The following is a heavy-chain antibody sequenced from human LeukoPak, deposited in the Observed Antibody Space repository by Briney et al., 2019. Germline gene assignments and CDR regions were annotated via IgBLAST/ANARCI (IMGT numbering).Heavy chain of an antibody. CDR1: GYTFTSYG. J-gene: IGHJ4*02. CDR3: ARFRAGVGEPYGDY. V-gene: IGHV1-18*01. D-gene: IGHD3-10*01. Sequence: GASVKVSCKASGYTFTSYGISWVRQAPGQGLEWVGWISAYNGNTNYAQKLQGRVTMTTHTSTSTAYMDLTSLRSHDTAVYYCARFRAGVGEPYGDYWGQGTLVTVSS. CDR2: ISAYNGNT.